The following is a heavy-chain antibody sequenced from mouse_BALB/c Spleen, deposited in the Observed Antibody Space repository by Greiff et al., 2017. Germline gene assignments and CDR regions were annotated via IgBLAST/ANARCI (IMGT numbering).Heavy chain of an antibody. D-gene: IGHD1-1*01. V-gene: IGHV2-6-7*01. Sequence: QVQLQQSGPGLVQPSQSLSITCTVSGFSLTSYGVNWVRQPPGKGLEWLGMIWGDGSTDYNSALKSRLSISKDNSKSQVFLKMNSLQTDDTARYYCARARYYYGSSPYFDYWGQGTTLTVSS. J-gene: IGHJ2*01. CDR2: IWGDGST. CDR3: ARARYYYGSSPYFDY. CDR1: GFSLTSYG.